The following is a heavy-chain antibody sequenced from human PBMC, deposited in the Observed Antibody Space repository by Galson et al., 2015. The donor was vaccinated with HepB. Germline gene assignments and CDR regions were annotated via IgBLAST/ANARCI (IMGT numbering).Heavy chain of an antibody. CDR1: GFTFSSYW. Sequence: SLRLSCAASGFTFSSYWMHWVRQAPGKGLVWVSRINSDGSSTSYADSVKGRFTISRDNAKNTLYLQMNSLRAEDTAVYYCASLDPMVILDGMDVWGQGTTVTVSS. CDR2: INSDGSST. J-gene: IGHJ6*02. D-gene: IGHD5-18*01. CDR3: ASLDPMVILDGMDV. V-gene: IGHV3-74*01.